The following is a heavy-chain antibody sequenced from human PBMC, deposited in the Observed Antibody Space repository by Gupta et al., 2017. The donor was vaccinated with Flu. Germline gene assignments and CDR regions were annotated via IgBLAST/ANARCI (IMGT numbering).Heavy chain of an antibody. CDR1: GFTFSGYH. D-gene: IGHD5-18*01. J-gene: IGHJ6*02. Sequence: EVQLVESGGGLVKPGGSLRLSCAASGFTFSGYHMNWVRQAPGKGLEWVSSISRSGTYIFYADSLKGRFTISRDNAKNSLYLQMNSLRAEDSAIYYCARDGSYGHRDFTLFRMDVWGRGTTVTVSS. CDR2: ISRSGTYI. CDR3: ARDGSYGHRDFTLFRMDV. V-gene: IGHV3-21*02.